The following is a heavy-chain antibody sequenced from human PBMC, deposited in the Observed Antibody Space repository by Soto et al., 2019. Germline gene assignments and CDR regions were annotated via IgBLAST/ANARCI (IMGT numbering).Heavy chain of an antibody. CDR3: AKDRGPYTGFFDY. Sequence: QVQLQESGPGLVKPSETLSLTCSVSGGSINYYYLSWIRQPPGKGLEWIAYVYSSGATNYNPSLKSRATISVDTSKDEFSLKLSSVTAADTAVYYCAKDRGPYTGFFDYWGQGALVTVSS. D-gene: IGHD2-8*02. CDR2: VYSSGAT. CDR1: GGSINYYY. V-gene: IGHV4-59*01. J-gene: IGHJ4*02.